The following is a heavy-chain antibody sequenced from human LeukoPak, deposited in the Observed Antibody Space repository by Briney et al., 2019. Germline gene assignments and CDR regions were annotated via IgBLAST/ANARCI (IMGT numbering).Heavy chain of an antibody. V-gene: IGHV1-2*06. CDR2: IKPNSCGP. D-gene: IGHD6-13*01. J-gene: IGHJ4*02. Sequence: ASLKLSCKASVYTFTPYYMHWVRQAPGQALEWMGRIKPNSCGPNYAQKVQGRVTMTRDTSISTAYMELSRLRSHDTAVYYCATPYSSDYWGQGTLVTVSS. CDR3: ATPYSSDY. CDR1: VYTFTPYY.